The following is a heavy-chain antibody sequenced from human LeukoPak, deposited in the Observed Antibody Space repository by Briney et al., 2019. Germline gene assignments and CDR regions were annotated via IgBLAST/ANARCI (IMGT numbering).Heavy chain of an antibody. J-gene: IGHJ4*02. CDR2: IYYSGST. Sequence: SETLSLTCAVSGGSISSGGYSWRWIRQPPGKGLEWIGYIYYSGSTYYNPSLKRRVTISVDTSKNQFSLKLSSVTAADTAVYYCARMGINSPLYYFDYWGQGTLVTVSS. CDR3: ARMGINSPLYYFDY. CDR1: GGSISSGGYS. D-gene: IGHD7-27*01. V-gene: IGHV4-30-4*07.